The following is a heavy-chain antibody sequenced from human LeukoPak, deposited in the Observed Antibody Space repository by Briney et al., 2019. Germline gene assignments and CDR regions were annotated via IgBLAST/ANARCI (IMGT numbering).Heavy chain of an antibody. CDR1: GYIFTDYY. V-gene: IGHV1-2*02. CDR3: TKPQPGAFEV. CDR2: VNTKNGAT. J-gene: IGHJ3*01. D-gene: IGHD2-2*01. Sequence: ASVKVSCKASGYIFTDYYMHWVRQAPGQGLEWMGWVNTKNGATTYAQNFQGRVTMTRDTSISTAYMELSSLTSDDTAFYYCTKPQPGAFEVWGQGTMVTVSS.